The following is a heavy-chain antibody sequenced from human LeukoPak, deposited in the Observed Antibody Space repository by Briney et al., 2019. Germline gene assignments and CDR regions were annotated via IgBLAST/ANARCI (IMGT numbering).Heavy chain of an antibody. Sequence: GGSLRLSCAASEFTVSTNYMSWVRQAPGKGLEWVSIIYTTGGKYYADSVKGRFTISRDNSKHTLYLQMNSLRGEDTAVYYCARGSDGWFAFDYWGQGTMVTVSS. D-gene: IGHD6-19*01. J-gene: IGHJ4*03. CDR3: ARGSDGWFAFDY. CDR2: IYTTGGK. CDR1: EFTVSTNY. V-gene: IGHV3-66*01.